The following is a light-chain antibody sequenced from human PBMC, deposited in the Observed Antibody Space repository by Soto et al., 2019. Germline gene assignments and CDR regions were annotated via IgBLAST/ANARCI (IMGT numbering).Light chain of an antibody. CDR2: GVS. CDR1: NSDIGGHNF. CDR3: SSYTFSNTWV. V-gene: IGLV2-14*01. Sequence: QSVLTQPASVSESLGQSITISCSGTNSDIGGHNFVSWHQQLPGKTPKVLIYGVSHRPSGISNRFSGSKSGNTASLTISGLQAEDEADYYCSSYTFSNTWVFGGGTKVTVL. J-gene: IGLJ3*02.